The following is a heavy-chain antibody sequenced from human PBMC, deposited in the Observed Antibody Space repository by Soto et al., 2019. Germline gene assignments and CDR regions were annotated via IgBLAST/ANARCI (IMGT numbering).Heavy chain of an antibody. CDR2: INGDGSRT. CDR3: ARDPRFLEYNNLAPRSYGMEV. D-gene: IGHD3-3*01. J-gene: IGHJ6*02. Sequence: PGGSLRLSCAASGFTFSDSWMHWVRQAPGTGLVWIARINGDGSRTTYADPVKGRFTISRDNANNTLHLQLSSLRAEDTGVYYCARDPRFLEYNNLAPRSYGMEVWGQGTTVTVS. CDR1: GFTFSDSW. V-gene: IGHV3-74*01.